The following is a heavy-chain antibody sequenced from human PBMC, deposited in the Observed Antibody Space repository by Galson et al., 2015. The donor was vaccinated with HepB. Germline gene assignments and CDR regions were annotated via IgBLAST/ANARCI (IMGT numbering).Heavy chain of an antibody. CDR2: ISGSGGST. D-gene: IGHD2-15*01. CDR3: AKDHRVVVAATLDY. Sequence: SLRLSCAASGFTFSSYAMSRVRQAPGKGLEWVSAISGSGGSTYYADSVKGQFTISRDNSKNTLYLQMNSLRAEDTAVYYCAKDHRVVVAATLDYWGQGTLVTVSS. J-gene: IGHJ4*02. V-gene: IGHV3-23*01. CDR1: GFTFSSYA.